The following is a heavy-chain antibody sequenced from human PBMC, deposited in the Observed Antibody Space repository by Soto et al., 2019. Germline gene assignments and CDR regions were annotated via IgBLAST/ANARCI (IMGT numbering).Heavy chain of an antibody. CDR2: INHSGST. CDR1: GGSFRGYY. CDR3: ARGEVVVTWLW. D-gene: IGHD2-21*02. V-gene: IGHV4-34*01. Sequence: SETLSLICAVYGGSFRGYYCIFIRQPPGKGLEWIVEINHSGSTNYNPSLKSRVTISVDTSKNQFSLKLSSVTAADTAVYYCARGEVVVTWLWWGQGTQVTVSS. J-gene: IGHJ4*02.